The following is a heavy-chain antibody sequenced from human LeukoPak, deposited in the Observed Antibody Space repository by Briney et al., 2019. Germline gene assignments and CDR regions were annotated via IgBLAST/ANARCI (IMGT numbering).Heavy chain of an antibody. Sequence: QTLSLTCAISGDSVSKNSAAWNCIRQSPSRGLECLGRTYYRSKWYNDYAVSVKSRITINPDTSKNQFSLQLNSVTPEDTAVYYCARDPEYSSSGGFDYWGQGTLVTVSS. D-gene: IGHD6-6*01. CDR3: ARDPEYSSSGGFDY. J-gene: IGHJ4*02. CDR1: GDSVSKNSAA. V-gene: IGHV6-1*01. CDR2: TYYRSKWYN.